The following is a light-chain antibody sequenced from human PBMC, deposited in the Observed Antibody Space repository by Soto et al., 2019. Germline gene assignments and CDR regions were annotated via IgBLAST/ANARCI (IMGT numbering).Light chain of an antibody. CDR3: QQYNNWPLT. Sequence: EIVMTQSPATLSVSPGERATLSCRASQSVSSNLAWYQQKPGQVPTLLIYVASTRATGVPARFNGSGSGTEFTLTLSSLQSEDFAVYYCQQYNNWPLTFGGGTKVEIK. J-gene: IGKJ4*01. CDR1: QSVSSN. CDR2: VAS. V-gene: IGKV3-15*01.